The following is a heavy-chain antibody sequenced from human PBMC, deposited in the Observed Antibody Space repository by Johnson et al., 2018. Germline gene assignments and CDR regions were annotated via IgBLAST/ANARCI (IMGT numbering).Heavy chain of an antibody. CDR1: GFSLSSYG. Sequence: QVQLVQSGGGVVQPGTSLRVSCAASGFSLSSYGIHWVRQAPGKGLERVAAIWYDGSNHYYADSVKGRFTISRDDSKNTVYLQMNSLRAEDTAVYYCARPQGDYYDSSGYWADAFDIWGQGTRVTVSS. V-gene: IGHV3-33*01. J-gene: IGHJ3*02. CDR2: IWYDGSNH. CDR3: ARPQGDYYDSSGYWADAFDI. D-gene: IGHD3-22*01.